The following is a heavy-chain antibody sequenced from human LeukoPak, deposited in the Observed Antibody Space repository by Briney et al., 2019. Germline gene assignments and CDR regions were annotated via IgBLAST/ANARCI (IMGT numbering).Heavy chain of an antibody. CDR2: INPSGGST. V-gene: IGHV1-46*02. CDR3: ARGYSSGWYHDY. D-gene: IGHD6-19*01. CDR1: GYDVNELS. J-gene: IGHJ4*02. Sequence: GASVTVSCTVSGYDVNELSVHWVRQAPGQGLEWMGIINPSGGSTSYAQKFQGRVTMTRDTSTSTVYMEQSSLRSEDTAVYYCARGYSSGWYHDYWGQGTLVTVSS.